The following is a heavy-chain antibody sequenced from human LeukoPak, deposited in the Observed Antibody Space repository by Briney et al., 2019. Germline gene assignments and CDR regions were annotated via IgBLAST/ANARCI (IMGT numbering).Heavy chain of an antibody. CDR1: GFTFSSYG. Sequence: GGSLRLSCAASGFTFSSYGMHWVRQAPGKGLEWVAFIRYDGSNKYYADSVKGRFTISRDNSKNTLYLQMNSLRAEDTAVYYCAKDGGITIFGVVIIPYFDYWGQGTLVTVSS. D-gene: IGHD3-3*01. V-gene: IGHV3-30*02. J-gene: IGHJ4*02. CDR2: IRYDGSNK. CDR3: AKDGGITIFGVVIIPYFDY.